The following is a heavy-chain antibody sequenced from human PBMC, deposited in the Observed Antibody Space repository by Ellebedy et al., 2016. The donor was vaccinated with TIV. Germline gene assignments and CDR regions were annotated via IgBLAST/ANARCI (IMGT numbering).Heavy chain of an antibody. CDR1: GDPISGSTYY. CDR3: ARGFPAAWELAGA. CDR2: IYYTGSA. V-gene: IGHV4-39*07. J-gene: IGHJ4*02. Sequence: SETLSLTXSVSGDPISGSTYYWGWVRQPPGKGPEWIASIYYTGSANYNPSLESRVTMSLDTSENQFSLKVNSVTAADTAVYFCARGFPAAWELAGAWGQGTLVTVS. D-gene: IGHD1-26*01.